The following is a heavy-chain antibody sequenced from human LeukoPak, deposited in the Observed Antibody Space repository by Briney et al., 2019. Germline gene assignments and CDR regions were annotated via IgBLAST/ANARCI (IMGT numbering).Heavy chain of an antibody. CDR1: GFTFSGSA. J-gene: IGHJ4*02. V-gene: IGHV3-73*01. CDR3: TSPGGSRDY. Sequence: GGPLRLSCAASGFTFSGSAMHWVRQASGKGLEWVGRIRSKANSYATAYAASVKGRFTISRDDSKNTAYLQMNSLKTEDTAVYYCTSPGGSRDYWGQGTLVTVSS. D-gene: IGHD3-10*01. CDR2: IRSKANSYAT.